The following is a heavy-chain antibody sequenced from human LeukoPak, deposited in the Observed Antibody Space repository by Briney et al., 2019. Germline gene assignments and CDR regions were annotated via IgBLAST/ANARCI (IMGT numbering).Heavy chain of an antibody. J-gene: IGHJ3*02. V-gene: IGHV4-39*07. CDR1: GGSISSSSYY. Sequence: PSETLSLTCTVSGGSISSSSYYWGWIRQPPGKGLEWIGSIYYSGSTYYNPSLKSRVTISVDTSKNQFSLKLSSVTAADTAVYYCARDPITMIVVVPYARGEAFDIWGQGTMVTVSS. CDR3: ARDPITMIVVVPYARGEAFDI. D-gene: IGHD3-22*01. CDR2: IYYSGST.